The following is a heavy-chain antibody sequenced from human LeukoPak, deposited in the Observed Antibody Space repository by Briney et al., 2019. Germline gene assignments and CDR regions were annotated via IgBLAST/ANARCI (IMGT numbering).Heavy chain of an antibody. V-gene: IGHV4-39*07. Sequence: SETLSLTCTVSGGSISSSSYYWGWIRQPPGKGLEWIGSIYYSGSTYYNPSLKSRVTISVDTSKNQFSLKLSSVTAADTAVYYCARVGGYDFWSGPNYYYYMDVWGKGTTVTVSS. J-gene: IGHJ6*03. CDR3: ARVGGYDFWSGPNYYYYMDV. CDR1: GGSISSSSYY. CDR2: IYYSGST. D-gene: IGHD3-3*01.